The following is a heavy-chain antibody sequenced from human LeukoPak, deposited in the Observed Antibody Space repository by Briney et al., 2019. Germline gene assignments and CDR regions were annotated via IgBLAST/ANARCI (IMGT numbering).Heavy chain of an antibody. V-gene: IGHV4-34*01. CDR3: ASDLGY. CDR1: GGSFSGYY. J-gene: IGHJ4*02. CDR2: ISHSGST. Sequence: SETLSLTCAVYGGSFSGYYWNWIRQPPGKGLEWIGEISHSGSTNYNPSLKSRVTISVDTSKNQISLKLNAVTAADTAVYYCASDLGYWGQGALVTVSS.